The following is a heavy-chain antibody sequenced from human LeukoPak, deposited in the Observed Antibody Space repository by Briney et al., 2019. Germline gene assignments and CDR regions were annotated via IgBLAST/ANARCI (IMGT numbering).Heavy chain of an antibody. J-gene: IGHJ4*02. CDR1: GFTFSSYA. Sequence: GGSLRLSCAASGFTFSSYAMSWVRQAPGKGLEWVSAISGSGGSTYYADSVKGRFTTSRDNSKNTLYLQMNSLRAEDTAVYYCAKDPGTFDWLLYLDYWGQGTLVTVSS. CDR3: AKDPGTFDWLLYLDY. V-gene: IGHV3-23*01. CDR2: ISGSGGST. D-gene: IGHD3-9*01.